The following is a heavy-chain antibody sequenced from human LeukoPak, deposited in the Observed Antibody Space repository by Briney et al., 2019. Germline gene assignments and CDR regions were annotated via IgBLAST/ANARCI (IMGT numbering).Heavy chain of an antibody. J-gene: IGHJ4*02. CDR3: ARDRGAVAGTFVYWYEDY. Sequence: GASVKVSCKASGYTFTGYYMHWVRQAPGQGLEWMGWINPNSGGTNYAQKFQGRVTMTRDTSISTVHMELSRLISDDTAVYYCARDRGAVAGTFVYWYEDYWGQGTLVTVSS. CDR2: INPNSGGT. V-gene: IGHV1-2*02. D-gene: IGHD6-19*01. CDR1: GYTFTGYY.